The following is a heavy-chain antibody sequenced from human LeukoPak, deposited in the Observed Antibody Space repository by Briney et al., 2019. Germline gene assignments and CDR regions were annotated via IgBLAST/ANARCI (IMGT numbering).Heavy chain of an antibody. Sequence: TAETLSLTCTVSGGSISSYYWSWIRQPPGKGLEWIGYIYSSGSTNYNPSLKSRVTISVDTSKEQFSLKLSSVTAADTAVYYFARDGVTTSSQAFDYWGQGTLVTVSS. V-gene: IGHV4-59*12. D-gene: IGHD4-17*01. CDR1: GGSISSYY. J-gene: IGHJ4*02. CDR2: IYSSGST. CDR3: ARDGVTTSSQAFDY.